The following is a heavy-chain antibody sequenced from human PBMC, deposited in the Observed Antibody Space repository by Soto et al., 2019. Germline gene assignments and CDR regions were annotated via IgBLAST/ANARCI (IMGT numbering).Heavy chain of an antibody. CDR1: GFSFSNSG. V-gene: IGHV3-30*18. J-gene: IGHJ4*02. Sequence: PGGSLRLSCAASGFSFSNSGMHWVRQAPGKGLEWVAFISYDGSNKYYADSVKGRFTTSRDNSKNTLYLQMNSLRAEDTAVYYCAKDRGKIYFDYWGQGTLVTVSS. CDR3: AKDRGKIYFDY. CDR2: ISYDGSNK.